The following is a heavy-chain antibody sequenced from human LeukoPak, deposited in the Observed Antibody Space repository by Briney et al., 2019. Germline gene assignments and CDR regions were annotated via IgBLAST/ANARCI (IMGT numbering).Heavy chain of an antibody. CDR1: GGSFSGYY. V-gene: IGHV4-34*01. Sequence: SETLSLTCAVSGGSFSGYYWSWIRQPPGKGLEWIVTVYYTGSAYYNPSLKSRVTISVDTSKSQFSLKLSSVTTADTALYYCARYASGSYYWFDPWGQGTLVTVSS. D-gene: IGHD3-10*01. CDR3: ARYASGSYYWFDP. J-gene: IGHJ5*02. CDR2: VYYTGSA.